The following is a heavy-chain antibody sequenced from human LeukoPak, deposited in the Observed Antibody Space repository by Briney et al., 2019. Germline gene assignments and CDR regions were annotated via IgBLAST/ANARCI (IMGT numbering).Heavy chain of an antibody. CDR3: ARDFGPSRGFDY. Sequence: SETLSLTCTVSGGSITSYYWSWLRQPPGKGLDWIAFISDSGGTYYNPSLKSRVTISLDTSKKQFSLKLTSVTAADTAVYYCARDFGPSRGFDYWGQGTLVTVSS. CDR1: GGSITSYY. J-gene: IGHJ4*02. D-gene: IGHD3-10*01. V-gene: IGHV4-59*01. CDR2: ISDSGGT.